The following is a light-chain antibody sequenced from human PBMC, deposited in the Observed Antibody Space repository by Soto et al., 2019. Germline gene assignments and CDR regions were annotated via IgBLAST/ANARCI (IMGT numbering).Light chain of an antibody. Sequence: QSVLTQPASVSGSPGQSITISCTGTSGDVGPYNFVSWYQQHPGKVPKLIIFEVISRPSGVSSLFSGSKSGTTASLTISDLQADDEADYYCSSYTSLKTRVFGGGTKLTVL. CDR1: SGDVGPYNF. CDR3: SSYTSLKTRV. J-gene: IGLJ2*01. V-gene: IGLV2-14*01. CDR2: EVI.